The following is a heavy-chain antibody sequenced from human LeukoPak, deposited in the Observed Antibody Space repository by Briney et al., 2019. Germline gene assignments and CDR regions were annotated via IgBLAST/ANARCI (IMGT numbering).Heavy chain of an antibody. CDR1: GYTFTGYY. V-gene: IGHV1-2*02. CDR3: ATGVATAFTY. J-gene: IGHJ4*02. D-gene: IGHD5-12*01. CDR2: INPDSGDS. Sequence: ASVKVSCKASGYTFTGYYMHWVRQAPGQGLEWMAWINPDSGDSYSAPKFQGRVTMTRDTSISTASMEVSRLTSDDTAVYYCATGVATAFTYWGQGTLVTVSS.